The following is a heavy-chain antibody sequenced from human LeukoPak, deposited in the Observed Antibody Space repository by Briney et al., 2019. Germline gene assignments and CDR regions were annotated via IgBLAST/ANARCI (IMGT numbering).Heavy chain of an antibody. CDR2: ISWNSGSI. V-gene: IGHV3-9*03. CDR3: AKDMGGYYTLYYFDY. J-gene: IGHJ4*02. CDR1: GFTFDDYA. D-gene: IGHD3-3*01. Sequence: GGSLRLSCAASGFTFDDYAMHWVRHAPGKGLEWVSGISWNSGSIVYADSVKGRFTISRDNAKNSLYLQMNSLRAEDMALYYCAKDMGGYYTLYYFDYWGQGTLVTVSS.